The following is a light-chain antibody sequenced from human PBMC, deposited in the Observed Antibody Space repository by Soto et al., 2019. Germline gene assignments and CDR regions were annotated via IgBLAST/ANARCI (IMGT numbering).Light chain of an antibody. CDR2: GAS. V-gene: IGKV1-9*01. J-gene: IGKJ4*01. CDR3: QQLDIYPLT. Sequence: DIQLTQSPSFLSASVGDRVTITCRASQGIGNFLAWYQKKPGMAPELLIYGASTLQSGVPPRFSGSGSGTEFTLTISSLQPEDFATYSCQQLDIYPLTFGGGTQVEVK. CDR1: QGIGNF.